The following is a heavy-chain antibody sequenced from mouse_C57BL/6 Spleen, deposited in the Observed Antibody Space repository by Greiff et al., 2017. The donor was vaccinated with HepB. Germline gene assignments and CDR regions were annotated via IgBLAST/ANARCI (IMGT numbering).Heavy chain of an antibody. J-gene: IGHJ2*01. CDR1: GYAFSSSW. CDR3: ARVSYGNFYFDY. CDR2: IYPGDGDT. V-gene: IGHV1-82*01. Sequence: VQLQQSGPELVKPGASVKISCKASGYAFSSSWMNWVKQRPGKGLEWIGRIYPGDGDTNYNGKFKGKATLTADKSSSTAYMQLSSLTSEDSAVYFCARVSYGNFYFDYWGQGTTLTVSS. D-gene: IGHD2-1*01.